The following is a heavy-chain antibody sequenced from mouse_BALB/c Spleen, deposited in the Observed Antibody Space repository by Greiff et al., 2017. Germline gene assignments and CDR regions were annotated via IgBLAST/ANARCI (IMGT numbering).Heavy chain of an antibody. D-gene: IGHD2-3*01. CDR3: ARRAGYYDWFAY. V-gene: IGHV3-2*02. CDR2: ISYSGST. Sequence: EVKLQESGPGLVKPSQSLSLTCTVTGYSITSDYAWNWIRQFPGNKLGWMGYISYSGSTSYNPSLKSRISITRDTSKNQFFLQLNSVTTEDTATYYCARRAGYYDWFAYWGQGTLVTVSA. J-gene: IGHJ3*01. CDR1: GYSITSDYA.